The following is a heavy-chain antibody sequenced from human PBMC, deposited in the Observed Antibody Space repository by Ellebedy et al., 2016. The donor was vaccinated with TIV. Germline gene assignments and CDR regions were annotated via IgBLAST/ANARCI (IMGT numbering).Heavy chain of an antibody. Sequence: SETLSLXCTVSGGSISSYYWSWIRQPPGKGLEWIGYIYYSGSTNYNPSLKSRVTISVDTSKNQFSLKLSSVTAADTAVYYCARDRYYYGSGSSFDYWGQGTLVTVSS. CDR2: IYYSGST. D-gene: IGHD3-10*01. V-gene: IGHV4-59*01. J-gene: IGHJ4*02. CDR1: GGSISSYY. CDR3: ARDRYYYGSGSSFDY.